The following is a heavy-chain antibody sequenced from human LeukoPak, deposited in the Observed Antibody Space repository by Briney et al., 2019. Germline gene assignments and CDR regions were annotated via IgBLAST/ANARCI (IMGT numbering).Heavy chain of an antibody. V-gene: IGHV3-21*01. CDR3: AVPGLGIGFDP. Sequence: GGSLRLSCAASGFTFSSYSMNWVRQAPGKGLEWVSSISSSSSYIYYADSVKGRFTISRDNAKNSLYLQMNSLRAEDTAVYYCAVPGLGIGFDPWGQGTPVTVSS. CDR1: GFTFSSYS. CDR2: ISSSSSYI. J-gene: IGHJ5*02. D-gene: IGHD1-14*01.